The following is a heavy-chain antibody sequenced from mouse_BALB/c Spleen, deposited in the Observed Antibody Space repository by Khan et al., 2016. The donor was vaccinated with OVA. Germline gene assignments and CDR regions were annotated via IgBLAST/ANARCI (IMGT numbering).Heavy chain of an antibody. J-gene: IGHJ3*01. CDR2: IDPSDSHT. V-gene: IGHV1-69*02. CDR3: ARSYYYGSSTWFAY. D-gene: IGHD1-1*01. CDR1: GYTFSSYW. Sequence: QVQLQQPGAELVKPGASVKLSCKASGYTFSSYWMHWVKQRPGQGLEWIGEIDPSDSHTNYNQKFKGKATLNVDKSSSTAYMHLRSLTSEDAAVYYCARSYYYGSSTWFAYWGQGTLVTVSA.